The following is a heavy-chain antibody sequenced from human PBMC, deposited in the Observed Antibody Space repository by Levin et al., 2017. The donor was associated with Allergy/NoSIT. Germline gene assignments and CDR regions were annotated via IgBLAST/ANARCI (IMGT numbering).Heavy chain of an antibody. D-gene: IGHD3-10*01. CDR2: ISGSGGST. Sequence: PGGSLRLSCAASGFTLSSYAMSWVRQAPGKGLEWVSGISGSGGSTYYADAVKGRFTISRDNSKNTLNLQMNSLRAEDTAVYYCAKASRGSGSYDNDRSLVSFDYWGQGTLVTVSS. J-gene: IGHJ4*02. CDR3: AKASRGSGSYDNDRSLVSFDY. CDR1: GFTLSSYA. V-gene: IGHV3-23*01.